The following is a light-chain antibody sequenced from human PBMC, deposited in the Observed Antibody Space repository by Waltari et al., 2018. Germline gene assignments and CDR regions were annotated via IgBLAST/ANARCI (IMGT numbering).Light chain of an antibody. V-gene: IGLV1-47*01. J-gene: IGLJ1*01. Sequence: QSVLTQPPSASETPGQRVTISCSGSISNLGSNYLYWYQQVPGPAPRLLLYRNNQRPSGVTDRFSGSKFGTSASLAIDGLRSEDEAVYYCASWDDSHYVFGPGTKVTVL. CDR2: RNN. CDR1: ISNLGSNY. CDR3: ASWDDSHYV.